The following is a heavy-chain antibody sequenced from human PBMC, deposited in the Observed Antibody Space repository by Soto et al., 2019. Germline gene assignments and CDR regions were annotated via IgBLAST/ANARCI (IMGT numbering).Heavy chain of an antibody. CDR1: GGSISSGGYY. V-gene: IGHV4-31*03. J-gene: IGHJ4*02. CDR3: ALRLGDPGRLYFDY. CDR2: IYYSGST. Sequence: QVQLQAPGPGLVKPSQTLSLTCTVSGGSISSGGYYCSWIRQHPGKGLEWIGYIYYSGSTYYNPSLKSRVSISVDTSKNQFSLKLSSVTAADTAAYYCALRLGDPGRLYFDYWGQGTLVTVSS. D-gene: IGHD3-16*01.